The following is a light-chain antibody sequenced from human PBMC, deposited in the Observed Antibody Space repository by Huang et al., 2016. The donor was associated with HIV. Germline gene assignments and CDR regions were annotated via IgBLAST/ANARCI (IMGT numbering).Light chain of an antibody. CDR1: QSISTS. J-gene: IGKJ4*01. CDR3: QQRSNWPPLT. CDR2: DAS. V-gene: IGKV3-11*01. Sequence: EIVLTQSPATLSLSPGDRATLSCRASQSISTSLAWYQHKPGQSPRLLIYDASTRAAGIPPRFSGSGSGTDFTLTISSLEPEDFAIYYCQQRSNWPPLTFGGGTKVEIK.